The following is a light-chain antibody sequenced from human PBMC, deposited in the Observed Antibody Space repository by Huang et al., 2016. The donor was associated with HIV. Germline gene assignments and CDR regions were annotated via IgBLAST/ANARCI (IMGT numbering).Light chain of an antibody. CDR3: QQYNNWPT. CDR1: QNVSSN. CDR2: GAS. J-gene: IGKJ1*01. Sequence: EIVMTQSPATLSVSPGERATLSCRASQNVSSNLAWYQQKPGQSTRLLMYGASTRATGIPARVSGSGSGTEFTLTISSLQSEDFAVYSCQQYNNWPTFGQGTKVEIK. V-gene: IGKV3-15*01.